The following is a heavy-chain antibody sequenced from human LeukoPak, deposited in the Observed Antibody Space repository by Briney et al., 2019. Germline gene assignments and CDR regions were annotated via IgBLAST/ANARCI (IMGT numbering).Heavy chain of an antibody. J-gene: IGHJ4*02. CDR3: ARGSRAYCGGDCYSFDY. D-gene: IGHD2-21*02. CDR2: TYYRSKWYN. Sequence: SQTLSLTCAISGDSVSSNSAAWNWIRQSPSRGLEWLGRTYYRSKWYNDYAVSVKSRITINPDTSKNQFSLQLSSVTPEDTAVYYCARGSRAYCGGDCYSFDYWGQGTLVTVSS. CDR1: GDSVSSNSAA. V-gene: IGHV6-1*01.